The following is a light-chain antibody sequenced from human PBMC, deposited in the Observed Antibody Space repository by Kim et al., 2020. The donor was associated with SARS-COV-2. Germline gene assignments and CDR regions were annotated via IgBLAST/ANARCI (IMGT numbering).Light chain of an antibody. CDR1: NGDIANNY. J-gene: IGLJ3*02. CDR3: QSYENNKQV. V-gene: IGLV6-57*04. Sequence: NFMLTQPHSVSESPGKTVTISCTRSNGDIANNYVQWYQQRPGSVPTLMIYDNDRRPSGVPDRFSGSIDSSSNSASLTISGLTTGDEADYHCQSYENNKQVFGGGTQRTVL. CDR2: DND.